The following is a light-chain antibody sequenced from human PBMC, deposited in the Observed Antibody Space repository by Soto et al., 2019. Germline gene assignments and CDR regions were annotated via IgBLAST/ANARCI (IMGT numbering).Light chain of an antibody. CDR2: VAS. V-gene: IGKV1-12*01. Sequence: DIQLTQSPSSVSASVGDRVTITCRASQDIVPGLAWYQQKPGKAPKLLIYVASNLQSGVPSRFSGAGSGTDFNLTITSLQPEDFATYHCQQADSFPFTFGPGTKVDFK. CDR1: QDIVPG. J-gene: IGKJ3*01. CDR3: QQADSFPFT.